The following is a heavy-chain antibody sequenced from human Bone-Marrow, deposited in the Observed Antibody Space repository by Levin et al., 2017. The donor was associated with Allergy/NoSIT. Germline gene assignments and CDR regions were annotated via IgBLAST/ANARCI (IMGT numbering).Heavy chain of an antibody. CDR1: GYTFTSYD. CDR3: ARGGAYYDFWSGYFTKHYYYYYMDV. Sequence: AASVKVSCKASGYTFTSYDINWVRQATGQGLEWMGWMNPNSGNTGYAQKFQGRVTMTRNTSISTAYMELSSLRSEDTAVYYCARGGAYYDFWSGYFTKHYYYYYMDVWGKGTTVTVSS. V-gene: IGHV1-8*01. CDR2: MNPNSGNT. J-gene: IGHJ6*03. D-gene: IGHD3-3*01.